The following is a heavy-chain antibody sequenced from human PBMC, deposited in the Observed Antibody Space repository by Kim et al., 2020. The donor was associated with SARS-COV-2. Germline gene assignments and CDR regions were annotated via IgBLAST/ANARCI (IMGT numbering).Heavy chain of an antibody. CDR3: ARSALYGDPHYFDS. Sequence: SVKVSCKASGYTFTYRYLHWVRQAPGQALDWMGWITIYNGDTDYAQKFQDRVTITRDNSLSTVYMELSSLTSEDTGMYYCARSALYGDPHYFDSWGQGT. CDR2: ITIYNGDT. J-gene: IGHJ4*02. V-gene: IGHV1-45*02. D-gene: IGHD2-21*02. CDR1: GYTFTYRY.